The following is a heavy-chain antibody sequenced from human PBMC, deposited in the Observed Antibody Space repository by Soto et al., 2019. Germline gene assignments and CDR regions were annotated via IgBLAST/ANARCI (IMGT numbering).Heavy chain of an antibody. CDR1: GLSLDTTGVG. CDR3: ARGYCTTTICDPWFDP. D-gene: IGHD2-2*01. J-gene: IGHJ5*02. Sequence: SGPTLVNPTQTLMLSCSFSGLSLDTTGVGVGWIRQAPGKGLEWLASIYWHDDKRYSPSLEDRLTISKDTSKNQVVLTMTSMDPVDTAMYYCARGYCTTTICDPWFDPWGQGTLVTVSS. CDR2: IYWHDDK. V-gene: IGHV2-5*01.